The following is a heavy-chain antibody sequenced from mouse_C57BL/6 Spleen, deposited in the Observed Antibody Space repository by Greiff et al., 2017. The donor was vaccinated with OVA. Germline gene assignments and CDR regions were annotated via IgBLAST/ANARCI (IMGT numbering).Heavy chain of an antibody. CDR2: IDPENGDT. D-gene: IGHD1-3*01. Sequence: EVQLQQSGAELVRPGASVKLSCTASGFNIKDDYMHWVKQRPEQGLEWIGWIDPENGDTEYASKFQGKATITADTSSNTAYLQLSSLTSEDTDVYYCTTGSKGYWGQGTTLTVSS. V-gene: IGHV14-4*01. CDR3: TTGSKGY. J-gene: IGHJ2*01. CDR1: GFNIKDDY.